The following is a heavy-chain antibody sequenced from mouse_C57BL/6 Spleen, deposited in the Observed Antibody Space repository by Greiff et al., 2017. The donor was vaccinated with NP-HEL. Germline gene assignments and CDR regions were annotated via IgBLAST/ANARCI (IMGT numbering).Heavy chain of an antibody. CDR2: ISSGSSTI. D-gene: IGHD1-1*01. Sequence: EVKLMESGGGLVKPGGSLKLSCAASGFTFSDYGMHWVRQAPEKGLEWVAYISSGSSTIYYADTVKGRFTISRDNAKNTLFLQMTSLRSEDTAMYYCARKDYYGNLYWYFDVWGTGTTVTVSS. CDR1: GFTFSDYG. V-gene: IGHV5-17*01. J-gene: IGHJ1*03. CDR3: ARKDYYGNLYWYFDV.